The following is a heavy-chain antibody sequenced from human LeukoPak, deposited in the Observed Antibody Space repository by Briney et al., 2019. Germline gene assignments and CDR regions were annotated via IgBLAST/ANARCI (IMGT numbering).Heavy chain of an antibody. CDR2: ISWNSGSI. V-gene: IGHV3-9*03. J-gene: IGHJ6*03. Sequence: GGSLRLSCAASGFTFDDYAMHWVRQAPGKGLEWVSGISWNSGSIGYADSVKGRFTISRDNAKNSLYLQMNSLRAEDVALYYCAKEGVDSGPYYYYYMDVWGKGTTVTVSS. CDR3: AKEGVDSGPYYYYYMDV. CDR1: GFTFDDYA. D-gene: IGHD4-17*01.